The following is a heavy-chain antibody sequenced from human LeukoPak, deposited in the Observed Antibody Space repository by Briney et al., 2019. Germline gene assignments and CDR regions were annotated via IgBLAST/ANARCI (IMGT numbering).Heavy chain of an antibody. CDR2: INHSGST. CDR1: GGSFSGYY. Sequence: PSETLSLTRAVYGGSFSGYYWSWIRQPPGKGLEWIGEINHSGSTNYNPSLKSRVTISVDTSKNQFSLKLSSVTAADTAVYYCARGAEYYAIWRGYAGYSDYWGQGISVTVSS. V-gene: IGHV4-34*01. J-gene: IGHJ4*02. D-gene: IGHD3-3*01. CDR3: ARGAEYYAIWRGYAGYSDY.